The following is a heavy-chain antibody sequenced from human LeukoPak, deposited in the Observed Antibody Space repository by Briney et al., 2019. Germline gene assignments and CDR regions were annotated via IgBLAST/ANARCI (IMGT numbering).Heavy chain of an antibody. J-gene: IGHJ4*02. V-gene: IGHV3-23*01. Sequence: PGGSLRLSCAASGFTFSSYAMSWVRQAPGKGLEWVSAISGSGGSTYYADSVKGRFTISRDNSKNTLYLQMNSLRAEDTAVYYCAKADCSSTSCYTKDYWGQGTLVTVSS. CDR1: GFTFSSYA. CDR3: AKADCSSTSCYTKDY. CDR2: ISGSGGST. D-gene: IGHD2-2*02.